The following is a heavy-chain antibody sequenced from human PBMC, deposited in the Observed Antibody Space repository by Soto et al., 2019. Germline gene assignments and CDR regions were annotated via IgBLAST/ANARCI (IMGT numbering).Heavy chain of an antibody. D-gene: IGHD1-1*01. CDR1: GGSFIGYY. V-gene: IGHV4-34*01. CDR2: INHSGST. Sequence: SETLSLTCAVYGGSFIGYYWSWILQPPGKGLEWIGEINHSGSTNYNPSLKSRVTISVDTSKNQFSLKLSSVTAADTAVYYCARLVQKHIMMYPIWGQGTMVTVSS. J-gene: IGHJ3*02. CDR3: ARLVQKHIMMYPI.